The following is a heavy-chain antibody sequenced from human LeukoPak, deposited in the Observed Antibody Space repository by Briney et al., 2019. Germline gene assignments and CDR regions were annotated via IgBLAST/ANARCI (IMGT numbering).Heavy chain of an antibody. CDR1: GGSFRGYY. J-gene: IGHJ6*03. V-gene: IGHV4-34*01. CDR3: ARGLKRPLYYYYMDV. Sequence: PSETLSLTCAVYGGSFRGYYWSWIRQPPGKGLEWIGEIHYTGATNYKPSLKSRVTISGDPSKNQFSLRVSSVTAADTAVYYCARGLKRPLYYYYMDVWGKGTTVTVSS. CDR2: IHYTGAT.